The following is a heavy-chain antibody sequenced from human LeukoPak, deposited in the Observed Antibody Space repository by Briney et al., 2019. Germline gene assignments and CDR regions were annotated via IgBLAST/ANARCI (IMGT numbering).Heavy chain of an antibody. CDR2: IYTSGST. CDR3: ARAGHYYDSSGQYYFDY. Sequence: SETLSLTCTVSGGSISSYYWSWIRQPAGKGLEWIGRIYTSGSTNYNPSLKSRATMSVDTSKNQFSLKLSSVTAADTAVYYCARAGHYYDSSGQYYFDYWGQGTLVTVSS. J-gene: IGHJ4*02. V-gene: IGHV4-4*07. D-gene: IGHD3-22*01. CDR1: GGSISSYY.